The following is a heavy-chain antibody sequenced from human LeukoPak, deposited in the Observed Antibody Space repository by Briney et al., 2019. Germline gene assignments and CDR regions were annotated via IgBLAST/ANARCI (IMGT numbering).Heavy chain of an antibody. V-gene: IGHV3-23*01. CDR1: GFTFSRYA. CDR3: PTGGY. J-gene: IGHJ4*02. Sequence: GGSLRLSCVASGFTFSRYAMSWVRQAPGKGLEWVSSVIVSDGRTYYADSVKGRFTISRDTSKNTLYLQMNSLRAEETAVYYCPTGGYWGQGTLVTVSS. CDR2: VIVSDGRT.